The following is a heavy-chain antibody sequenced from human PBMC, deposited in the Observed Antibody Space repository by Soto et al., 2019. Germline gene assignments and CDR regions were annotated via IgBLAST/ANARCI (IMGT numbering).Heavy chain of an antibody. CDR3: AREAGPIVGATCLDH. Sequence: GGSLRLSCAASGFTFRDYSMNWIRLAPGRGLECISYISGSGTTIYYADSVKGRFTISRDNAKNSLYLQMNSLRAEDTAVYYCAREAGPIVGATCLDHWGQGTPVTVSS. V-gene: IGHV3-11*01. CDR2: ISGSGTTI. CDR1: GFTFRDYS. D-gene: IGHD1-26*01. J-gene: IGHJ4*02.